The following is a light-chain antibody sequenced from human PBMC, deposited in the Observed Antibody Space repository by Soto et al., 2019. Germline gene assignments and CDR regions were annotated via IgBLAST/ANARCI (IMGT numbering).Light chain of an antibody. V-gene: IGKV2-29*01. Sequence: DFVMTQTPLSLSVAPVQPSSISFNSSHILLHITGETFLFWYLQKPGQSPQLLIYEVSTRVSGVPDRFSGSGSGTDFTLEISRVETDDFAVYYCQQRSNWPPITFGQGTRLEIK. CDR1: HILLHITGETF. CDR2: EVS. J-gene: IGKJ5*01. CDR3: QQRSNWPPIT.